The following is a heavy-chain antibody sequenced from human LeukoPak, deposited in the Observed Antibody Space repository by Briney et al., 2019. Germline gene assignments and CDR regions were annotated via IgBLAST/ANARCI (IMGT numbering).Heavy chain of an antibody. Sequence: ASVKVSCKASGYTFTGYYMHWVRQAPGQGLEWMGWINPNSGGTNYAQKFQGWVTMTRDTSISTAYMELSRLRSDDTAVYYCARGGPRYCSSTRCYGIAALLTSDYWGQGTLVTVSS. V-gene: IGHV1-2*04. CDR1: GYTFTGYY. D-gene: IGHD2-2*01. J-gene: IGHJ4*02. CDR2: INPNSGGT. CDR3: ARGGPRYCSSTRCYGIAALLTSDY.